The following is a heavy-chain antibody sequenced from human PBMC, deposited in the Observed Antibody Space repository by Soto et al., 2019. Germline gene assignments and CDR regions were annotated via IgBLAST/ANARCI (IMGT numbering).Heavy chain of an antibody. CDR1: GFKFSDFH. CDR3: ACVAPTIFGAQFHHNLVDV. D-gene: IGHD3-3*01. J-gene: IGHJ6*02. Sequence: GSLSLSCAASGFKFSDFHMTWIRQAQGTGLKWISYISSSGTYTTYTDSVKGRFTVSRDNAKSSLYLQMNSLRGEDTAVYYCACVAPTIFGAQFHHNLVDVWGQGNTVTVS. V-gene: IGHV3-11*06. CDR2: ISSSGTYT.